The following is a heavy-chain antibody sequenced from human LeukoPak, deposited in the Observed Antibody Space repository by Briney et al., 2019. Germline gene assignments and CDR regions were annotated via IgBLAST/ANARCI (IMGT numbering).Heavy chain of an antibody. V-gene: IGHV3-15*01. D-gene: IGHD2-21*02. J-gene: IGHJ6*02. CDR1: GFTFSNAW. CDR3: TTDGLVTRNGMDV. CDR2: IKSKTDGGTT. Sequence: GGSLRLSCAASGFTFSNAWMSCVRQAPGKGLEWVGRIKSKTDGGTTDYAAPVKGRFTISRDDSKNTLYLQMNSLKTEDTAVYYCTTDGLVTRNGMDVWGQGTTVTVSS.